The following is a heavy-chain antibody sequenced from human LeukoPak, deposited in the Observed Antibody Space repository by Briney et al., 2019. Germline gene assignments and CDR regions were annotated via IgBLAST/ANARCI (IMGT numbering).Heavy chain of an antibody. V-gene: IGHV3-30*02. D-gene: IGHD2-15*01. Sequence: GGSLRLSCAASGFTFSSYGMHWVRQAPGKGLEWVAFIRYDGSNKYYADSVKGRFTISRDNSRNTLYLQMNSLRAEDTAVYYCAKDQGYSPYYYMDVWGKGTTVTISS. CDR2: IRYDGSNK. CDR1: GFTFSSYG. J-gene: IGHJ6*03. CDR3: AKDQGYSPYYYMDV.